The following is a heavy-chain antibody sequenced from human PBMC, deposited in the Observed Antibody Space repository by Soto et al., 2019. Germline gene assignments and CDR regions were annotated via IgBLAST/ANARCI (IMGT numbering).Heavy chain of an antibody. CDR2: FNPTGDTA. V-gene: IGHV1-46*01. J-gene: IGHJ6*02. CDR1: GYTFTSYY. D-gene: IGHD5-18*01. CDR3: ARGGRIVDTGIGSYYYHAMEV. Sequence: QVQLVQSGAEVKKPGASVKASCKASGYTFTSYYIHWVRQAPGQGLEWMGIFNPTGDTASYAQKLQGRVTMTRDTSTGTAYMELGSLRSEDTAVYYCARGGRIVDTGIGSYYYHAMEVWGQGTTVTVS.